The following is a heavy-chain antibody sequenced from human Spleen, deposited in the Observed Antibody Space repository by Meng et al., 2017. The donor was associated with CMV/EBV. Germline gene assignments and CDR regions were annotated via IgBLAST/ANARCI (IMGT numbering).Heavy chain of an antibody. CDR3: TRDVLGGFDP. J-gene: IGHJ5*02. CDR1: GDRVSSRSAA. V-gene: IGHV6-1*01. CDR2: TYYRSKWYS. Sequence: CAISGDRVSSRSAAWNWIRQSPSRGLGWLGRTYYRSKWYSEYAVSLRGRIIINPDTSKNQFSLQLNSVTPEDTAVYYCTRDVLGGFDPWGQGTLVTVSS. D-gene: IGHD3-16*01.